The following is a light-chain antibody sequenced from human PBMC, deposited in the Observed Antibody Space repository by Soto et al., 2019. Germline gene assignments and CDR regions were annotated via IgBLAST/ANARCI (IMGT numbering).Light chain of an antibody. J-gene: IGKJ4*01. CDR3: QQYTDLLT. V-gene: IGKV3-15*01. Sequence: EIVMTQSPVTLSVSPGERATLSCRASQSVSTNLAWYQHKPGQAPKFLIYGASTRATGIPARFSGSGSGTEFTLTISSLQSEDSAVYYCQQYTDLLTFGGGTKVEIK. CDR2: GAS. CDR1: QSVSTN.